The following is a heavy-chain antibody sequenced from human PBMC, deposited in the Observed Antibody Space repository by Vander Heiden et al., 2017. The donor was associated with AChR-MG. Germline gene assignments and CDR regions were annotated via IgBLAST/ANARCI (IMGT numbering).Heavy chain of an antibody. CDR1: GFPFRSYA. CDR3: AKDGYKWELLWGYFDY. Sequence: EVPLLASGGGLVQPGGSLRLSCAASGFPFRSYAMSWVRQAPGKGREGDSAISGSGGSTYYADSVKGRFTISRDNSKNTLYLQMNSLRAEDTAVYYCAKDGYKWELLWGYFDYWGQGTLVTVSS. D-gene: IGHD1-26*01. V-gene: IGHV3-23*01. CDR2: ISGSGGST. J-gene: IGHJ4*02.